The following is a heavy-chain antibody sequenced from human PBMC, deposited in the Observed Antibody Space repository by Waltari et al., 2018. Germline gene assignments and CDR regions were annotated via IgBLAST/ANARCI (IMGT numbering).Heavy chain of an antibody. Sequence: EVQLLQSGAKLKEPGTTVRISCKVSGYTFSDYYIHWVQQAPGKGLRWMGRVDPEDGETIYADNFQGRVTISADTSTDTAFMELSSLRSEDTAVFYCATALGDSSSASRPFDFWGQGTMITVSS. CDR1: GYTFSDYY. J-gene: IGHJ3*01. V-gene: IGHV1-69-2*01. D-gene: IGHD6-19*01. CDR2: VDPEDGET. CDR3: ATALGDSSSASRPFDF.